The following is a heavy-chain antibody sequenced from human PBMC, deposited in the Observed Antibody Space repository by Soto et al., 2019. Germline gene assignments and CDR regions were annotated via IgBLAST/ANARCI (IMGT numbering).Heavy chain of an antibody. CDR3: AREGYNYNGLDV. CDR1: GVSVSSGDYY. CDR2: IYSSGNT. D-gene: IGHD3-10*01. Sequence: QVQLQESGPGLVRPSQTLSLTCTFSGVSVSSGDYYWSCIRQHPGKGLEWIGYIYSSGNTYSSPSVKSRVSISLATSENQFSLKLTSVTAADTAVYYCAREGYNYNGLDVWGQGTTVTVSS. V-gene: IGHV4-31*03. J-gene: IGHJ6*01.